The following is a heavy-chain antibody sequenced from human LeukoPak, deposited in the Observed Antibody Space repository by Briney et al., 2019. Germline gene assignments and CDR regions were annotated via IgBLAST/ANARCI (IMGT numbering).Heavy chain of an antibody. CDR1: GFTFDDYA. V-gene: IGHV3-9*01. J-gene: IGHJ4*02. CDR2: ISWNSDNI. CDR3: AKDQGLAAAGVDY. D-gene: IGHD6-13*01. Sequence: GGSLRLSCAASGFTFDDYAMHWVRQAPGKGLEWVSGISWNSDNIDYADSVQGRFTISRDNAKNSLYLEMNSLRGEDTALYYCAKDQGLAAAGVDYWGQGTLVTVSS.